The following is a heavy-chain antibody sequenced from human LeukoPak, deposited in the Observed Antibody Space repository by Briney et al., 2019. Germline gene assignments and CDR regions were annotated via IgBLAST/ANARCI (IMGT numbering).Heavy chain of an antibody. Sequence: GGSLRLSCAASGFTVSSNYMSWVRQAPGKGLEWVSVIYGAGSTYYADSVKGRFTISRDNSKNTLYLQMNSLRAEDTAVYYCATPRSGYYYYFDYWGQGALVTVSS. CDR1: GFTVSSNY. CDR2: IYGAGST. V-gene: IGHV3-66*01. CDR3: ATPRSGYYYYFDY. J-gene: IGHJ4*02. D-gene: IGHD3-22*01.